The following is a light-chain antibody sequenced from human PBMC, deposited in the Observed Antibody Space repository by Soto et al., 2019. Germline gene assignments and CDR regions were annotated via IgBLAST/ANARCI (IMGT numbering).Light chain of an antibody. Sequence: DIQMTQSPSTLSASVGDRVTITCRASQSISSWLAWYQQKPGKAPKLLIYKASSLESGVPSRFSGSGFGTEFTLTITGLQPDDFATYYCQQHNDYTAVTFGQGTKVDVK. V-gene: IGKV1-5*03. J-gene: IGKJ2*01. CDR1: QSISSW. CDR3: QQHNDYTAVT. CDR2: KAS.